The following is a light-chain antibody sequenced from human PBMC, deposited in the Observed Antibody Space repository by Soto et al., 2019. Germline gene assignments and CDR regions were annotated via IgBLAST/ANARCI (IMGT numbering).Light chain of an antibody. CDR3: QQRSNWPIT. J-gene: IGKJ5*01. V-gene: IGKV3-11*01. CDR2: DAS. CDR1: QSISRY. Sequence: EIVLTQSPATLSLSPGERATLPCRASQSISRYLAWYQQKRGQAPRLLIYDASNRATGIPARFSGSGSGTAFTLTVSSLEPEDFAVYYCQQRSNWPITFGQGTRLEIK.